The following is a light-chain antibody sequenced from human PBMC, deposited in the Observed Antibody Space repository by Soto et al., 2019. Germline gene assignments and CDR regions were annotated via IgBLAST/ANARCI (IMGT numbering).Light chain of an antibody. V-gene: IGKV3-11*01. J-gene: IGKJ2*01. CDR3: LQRSKWPPMYT. Sequence: EIVLTQSPATLSLSPGERATLSSRASQSVSSYLAWYQQKPGQAPRLLFYDASIRATGTPARLSGSGSGTDFTLAISSLAPEDCGVYYCLQRSKWPPMYTSGQGTKLEIK. CDR2: DAS. CDR1: QSVSSY.